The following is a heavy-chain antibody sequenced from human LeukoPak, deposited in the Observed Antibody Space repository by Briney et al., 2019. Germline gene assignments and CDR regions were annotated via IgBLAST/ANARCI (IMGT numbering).Heavy chain of an antibody. CDR1: GYSISSGYY. J-gene: IGHJ3*02. Sequence: SETLSLTCAVSGYSISSGYYWGWIRQPPGQGLEWIGSIYHSGSTYYNPSLKSRVTISVDTSKNQFSLKLSSVTAADTAVHYCARTSGLSSSWYSCDAFDIWGQGTMVTVSS. CDR2: IYHSGST. V-gene: IGHV4-38-2*01. D-gene: IGHD6-13*01. CDR3: ARTSGLSSSWYSCDAFDI.